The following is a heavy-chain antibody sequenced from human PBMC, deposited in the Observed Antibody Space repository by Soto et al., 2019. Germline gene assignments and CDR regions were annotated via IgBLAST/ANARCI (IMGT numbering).Heavy chain of an antibody. J-gene: IGHJ6*02. D-gene: IGHD3-3*02. CDR2: IYSGGST. V-gene: IGHV3-66*01. Sequence: EVQLVESGGGLVQPGGSLRLSCAASGFTVSSNYMSWVRQAPGKGLEWVSVIYSGGSTYYADSVKGRFTISRDNSKNTLYLQMNSLSAEDTAVYYCARDSNSMYGMDVWGQGTTVTHSS. CDR1: GFTVSSNY. CDR3: ARDSNSMYGMDV.